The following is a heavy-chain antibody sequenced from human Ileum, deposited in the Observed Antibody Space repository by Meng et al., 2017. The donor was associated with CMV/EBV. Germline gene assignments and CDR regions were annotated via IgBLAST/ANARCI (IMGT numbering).Heavy chain of an antibody. CDR1: GFSFSTYW. CDR2: INSDGITT. CDR3: ARDYYASGSYGAVGY. J-gene: IGHJ4*02. V-gene: IGHV3-74*01. D-gene: IGHD3-10*01. Sequence: SGFSFSTYWMHWVRQAPGKRLVWVSRINSDGITTNYTDSVMGRFTISRDNAKNTLYLQMNSLRAEDTAVYYCARDYYASGSYGAVGYWGQGTLVTVSS.